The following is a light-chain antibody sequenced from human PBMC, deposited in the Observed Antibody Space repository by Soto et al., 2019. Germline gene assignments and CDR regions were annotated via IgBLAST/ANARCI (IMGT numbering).Light chain of an antibody. V-gene: IGKV3-15*01. CDR3: QQRSYWPPIT. J-gene: IGKJ5*01. CDR1: QSVSTN. CDR2: GAS. Sequence: EIAMTQSPATLSVSPGERATLSCRASQSVSTNLAWYQQKPGQAPRLLIYGASTRATGIPARFSGSGSGTDFTLTNSSLEPEDFAVYDCQQRSYWPPITFGQGTRLEI.